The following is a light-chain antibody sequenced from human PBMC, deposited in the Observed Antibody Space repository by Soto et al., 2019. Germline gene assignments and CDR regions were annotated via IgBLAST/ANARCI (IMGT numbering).Light chain of an antibody. CDR2: EVS. Sequence: QSALTQPPSASGSPGQSVTISCTGKNSDVGSYNYVSWYQQHPGKAPKLMIFEVSKRPSGVPDRFSGSKSGNTASLTVSGLQAEDEAAYYCSSYAGTNTRYLFGTGTKLTVL. CDR1: NSDVGSYNY. J-gene: IGLJ1*01. CDR3: SSYAGTNTRYL. V-gene: IGLV2-8*01.